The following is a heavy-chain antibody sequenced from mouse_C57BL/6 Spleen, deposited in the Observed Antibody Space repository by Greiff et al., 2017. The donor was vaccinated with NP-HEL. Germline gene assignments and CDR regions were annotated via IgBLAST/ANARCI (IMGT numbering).Heavy chain of an antibody. CDR2: IPPNSGST. Sequence: QVQLQQPGAELVKPGASVKLSCKASGYTFTSYWMHWVKQRPGQGLEWLGMIPPNSGSTNYNEKFKSKATLTVDKSSSTAYMPLSSLTSEDSAVYYCARPHSNWYFDVWGTGTTDTVSS. J-gene: IGHJ1*03. V-gene: IGHV1-64*01. CDR3: ARPHSNWYFDV. CDR1: GYTFTSYW.